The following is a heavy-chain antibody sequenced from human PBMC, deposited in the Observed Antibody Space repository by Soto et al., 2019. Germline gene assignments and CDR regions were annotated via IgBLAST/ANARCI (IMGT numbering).Heavy chain of an antibody. Sequence: EVQLLESGGGLVQPGGSLRLSCAASGFTFSSYAMSWVRQAPGKGLEWVSAISGSGGSTYYAASVKGRFTISRDNSKNTLYLQMNSLRAEDTAVYYCAKARRQWLLKWASDYWGQGTLVTVSS. J-gene: IGHJ4*02. D-gene: IGHD3-22*01. V-gene: IGHV3-23*01. CDR3: AKARRQWLLKWASDY. CDR2: ISGSGGST. CDR1: GFTFSSYA.